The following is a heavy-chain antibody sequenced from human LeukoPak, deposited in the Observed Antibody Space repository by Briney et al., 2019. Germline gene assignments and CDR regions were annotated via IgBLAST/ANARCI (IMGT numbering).Heavy chain of an antibody. CDR2: INPSGGST. V-gene: IGHV1-46*01. Sequence: ASVKVSFKASGYTFTSYYMHWVRQAPGQGLEWMGIINPSGGSTSYAQKFQGRVTMTRDMSTSTVYMELSSLRSEDTAVYYCARDGVVRGVIITSSFDYWGQGTLVTVSS. CDR1: GYTFTSYY. J-gene: IGHJ4*02. CDR3: ARDGVVRGVIITSSFDY. D-gene: IGHD3-10*01.